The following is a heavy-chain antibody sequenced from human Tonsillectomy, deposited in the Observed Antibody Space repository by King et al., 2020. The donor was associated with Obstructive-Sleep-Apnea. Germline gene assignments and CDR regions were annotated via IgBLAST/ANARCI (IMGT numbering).Heavy chain of an antibody. CDR2: IYYSVST. Sequence: QLQESGPGLVKPSETLSLTCTVSGGSISSSSYYWCWIRQPPGKGLEWIGGIYYSVSTYYNPSLKSRVTISVDTSKNQFSLKLSSVTAADTAVYYCARVDRGVDYYYGMDVWGQGTTVTVSS. CDR3: ARVDRGVDYYYGMDV. J-gene: IGHJ6*02. D-gene: IGHD3-10*01. CDR1: GGSISSSSYY. V-gene: IGHV4-39*07.